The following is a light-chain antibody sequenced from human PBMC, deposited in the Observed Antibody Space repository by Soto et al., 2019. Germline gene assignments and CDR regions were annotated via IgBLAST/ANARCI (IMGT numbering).Light chain of an antibody. CDR2: AAS. CDR1: QDISNY. CDR3: QKYNSAPLT. Sequence: DIQMTQSPSSLSASIGDRVTITCRASQDISNYLAWYQQRPGQIPELLIYAASTLQSGVPSRFSGSGSGTDFTLTISSLQPEDVATYYCQKYNSAPLTFGTGTKVDLK. V-gene: IGKV1-27*01. J-gene: IGKJ3*01.